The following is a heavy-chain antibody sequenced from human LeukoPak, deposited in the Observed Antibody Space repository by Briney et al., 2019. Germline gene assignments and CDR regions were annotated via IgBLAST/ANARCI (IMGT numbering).Heavy chain of an antibody. Sequence: ASVKVSCKASGYTFTSYAMHWVRQAPGQRLEWMGWINAGNGNTKYSQKFQGRVTITRDTSASTAYMELSSLRSEDTAVYYCARKDLSYYYDSSGYYSPFDYWGQGTLVTVSS. D-gene: IGHD3-22*01. CDR1: GYTFTSYA. J-gene: IGHJ4*02. CDR3: ARKDLSYYYDSSGYYSPFDY. CDR2: INAGNGNT. V-gene: IGHV1-3*01.